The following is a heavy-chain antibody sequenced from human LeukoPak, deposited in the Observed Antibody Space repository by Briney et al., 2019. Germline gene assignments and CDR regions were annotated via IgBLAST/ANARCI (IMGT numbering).Heavy chain of an antibody. CDR3: ARTRTWVGAEYFDY. V-gene: IGHV1-18*01. Sequence: ASVKVSCKASGYTFTSYGISWVRQAPGQGLEWMGWISAYNGNTNYAQKLQGRVTMTTDTSTSTAYMELRSLRSDDTAVYYCARTRTWVGAEYFDYWGQGTLVTVSS. J-gene: IGHJ4*02. D-gene: IGHD1-26*01. CDR1: GYTFTSYG. CDR2: ISAYNGNT.